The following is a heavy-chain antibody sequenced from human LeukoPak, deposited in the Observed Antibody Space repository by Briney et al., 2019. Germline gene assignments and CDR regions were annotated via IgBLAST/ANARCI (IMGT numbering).Heavy chain of an antibody. Sequence: GGSLRLSCAASGFTFSSYGLHWVRQAPGKGLEWLALISYDGSDKYYVDSVKGRFTISRDNSNNMLYLQMNSLRAEDTAVYYCTPSHYASALQVSLGMDVWGQGTTVTVSS. J-gene: IGHJ6*02. D-gene: IGHD3-10*01. CDR3: TPSHYASALQVSLGMDV. V-gene: IGHV3-30*03. CDR1: GFTFSSYG. CDR2: ISYDGSDK.